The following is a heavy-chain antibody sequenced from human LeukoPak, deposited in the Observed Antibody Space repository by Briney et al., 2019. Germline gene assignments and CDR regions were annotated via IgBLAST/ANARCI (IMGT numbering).Heavy chain of an antibody. CDR1: GGSISSYY. Sequence: SETLSLTCTVSGGSISSYYWSWIRQPPGKGLEWIAYISDIGSINYNPSLKSRVTISLDTSKNQFSLKLSSVTAADTAVYYCARHPLDYDSSGYYYYFDYWGQGTLVTVSS. CDR2: ISDIGSI. V-gene: IGHV4-59*08. CDR3: ARHPLDYDSSGYYYYFDY. D-gene: IGHD3-22*01. J-gene: IGHJ4*02.